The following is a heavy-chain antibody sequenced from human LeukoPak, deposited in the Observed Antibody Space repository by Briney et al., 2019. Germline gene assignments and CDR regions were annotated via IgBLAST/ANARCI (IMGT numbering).Heavy chain of an antibody. Sequence: GGSLRLSCAASGFTFTSYWMTWVRRAPGKGLEWVANIREDGSERYYVASVKGRFTISRDNAKNSLYLQMNSLRAEDTAVYYCARGIVDIWGQGTMVTVSS. V-gene: IGHV3-7*01. J-gene: IGHJ3*02. CDR2: IREDGSER. CDR1: GFTFTSYW. CDR3: ARGIVDI. D-gene: IGHD2-15*01.